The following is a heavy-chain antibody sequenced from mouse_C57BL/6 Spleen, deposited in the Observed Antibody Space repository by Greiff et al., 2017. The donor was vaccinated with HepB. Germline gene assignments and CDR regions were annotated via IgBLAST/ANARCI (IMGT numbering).Heavy chain of an antibody. CDR3: TTHYYGSSYVGY. CDR1: GFNIKDDY. D-gene: IGHD1-1*01. J-gene: IGHJ2*01. CDR2: IDPENGDT. Sequence: EVKLMESGAELVRPGASVKLSCTASGFNIKDDYMHWVKQRPEQGLEWIGWIDPENGDTEYASKFQGKATITADTSSNTAYLQLSSLTSEDTAVYYCTTHYYGSSYVGYWGQGTTLTVSS. V-gene: IGHV14-4*01.